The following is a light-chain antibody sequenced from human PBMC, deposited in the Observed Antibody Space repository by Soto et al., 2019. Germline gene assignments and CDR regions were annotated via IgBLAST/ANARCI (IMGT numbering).Light chain of an antibody. CDR3: QQYGGSPYT. CDR2: GAS. Sequence: EIVLTQSPGTLSLSPGERATLSCRASQSVRSNYLAWYQQKLGQAPRLLIYGASSRATGIPDRFSGTGSGTDFTLTISRLEPEDFAVYYCQQYGGSPYTFVQGTKLEIK. CDR1: QSVRSNY. V-gene: IGKV3-20*01. J-gene: IGKJ2*01.